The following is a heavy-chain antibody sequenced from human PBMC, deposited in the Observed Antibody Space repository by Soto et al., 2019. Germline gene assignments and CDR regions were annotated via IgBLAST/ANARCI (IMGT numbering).Heavy chain of an antibody. D-gene: IGHD3-10*01. CDR2: INHSGGT. CDR1: GGSFSGYY. J-gene: IGHJ4*02. CDR3: GETLYGSGSYQSY. Sequence: PSETLSLTCAVYGGSFSGYYWSWIRQPPGKGLEWIGEINHSGGTNYNPSLKSRVTISVDTSKNQFSLKLSSVTAADTAVYYCGETLYGSGSYQSYWGQGTLVTVSS. V-gene: IGHV4-34*01.